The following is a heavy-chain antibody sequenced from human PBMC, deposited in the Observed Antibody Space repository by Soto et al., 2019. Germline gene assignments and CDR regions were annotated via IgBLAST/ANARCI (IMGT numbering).Heavy chain of an antibody. CDR1: GFTVSSYA. D-gene: IGHD6-19*01. CDR2: ISGSGGST. V-gene: IGHV3-23*01. CDR3: EKDGGGIGSGWTER. Sequence: VQLLESGGGVVQPGGSLRLSCAASGFTVSSYAMSWVRQAPGEGLEWVSAISGSGGSTYYADSVRGRFSISRDNTKKKLYLQMNSVGAEDTDVYYCEKDGGGIGSGWTERWGQGTLVTVSS. J-gene: IGHJ4*02.